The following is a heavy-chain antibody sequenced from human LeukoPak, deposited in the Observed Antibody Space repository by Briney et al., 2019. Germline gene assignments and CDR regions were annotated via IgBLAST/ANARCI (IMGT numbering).Heavy chain of an antibody. CDR1: GYTFTSYW. CDR3: ARHKDSRYMDV. CDR2: IYPGDSET. J-gene: IGHJ6*03. Sequence: ESLKISCKASGYTFTSYWIGWVRQMPGKGLEWMGIIYPGDSETRYSSSLQGQVTISADKSISTAYLQWSSLKASDTAMYYCARHKDSRYMDVWGKGTTVTVSS. V-gene: IGHV5-51*01.